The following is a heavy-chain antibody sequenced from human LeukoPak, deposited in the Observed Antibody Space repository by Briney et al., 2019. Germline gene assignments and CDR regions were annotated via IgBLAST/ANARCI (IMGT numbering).Heavy chain of an antibody. CDR2: INPSGGST. J-gene: IGHJ3*02. V-gene: IGHV1-46*01. CDR3: ARDHITMIVVVINRPHAFDI. Sequence: ASVKVSCKASGYTFTSYYMHWVRQAPGQGLEWMGIINPSGGSTSYAQKFQGRVTMTRDMSTSTVYMELRSLRSDDTAVYYCARDHITMIVVVINRPHAFDIWGQGTMVTVSS. D-gene: IGHD3-22*01. CDR1: GYTFTSYY.